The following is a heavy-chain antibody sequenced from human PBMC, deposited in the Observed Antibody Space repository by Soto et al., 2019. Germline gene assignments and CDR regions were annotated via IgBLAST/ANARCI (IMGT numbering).Heavy chain of an antibody. CDR3: AKGPFDGSSWYYYYYYKDV. CDR1: GFTFSSYA. CDR2: ISGSGGST. J-gene: IGHJ6*03. V-gene: IGHV3-23*01. D-gene: IGHD6-13*01. Sequence: GGSLRLSCAASGFTFSSYAMSWVRQAPGKGLEWVSAISGSGGSTYYADSVKGRFTISRDNSKNTLYLQMNSLRAEDTAVYYCAKGPFDGSSWYYYYYYKDVWGKGATVTVYS.